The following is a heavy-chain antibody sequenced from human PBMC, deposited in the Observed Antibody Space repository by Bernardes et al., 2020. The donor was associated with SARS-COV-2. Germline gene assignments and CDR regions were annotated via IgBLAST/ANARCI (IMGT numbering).Heavy chain of an antibody. Sequence: ASVKVSCKASGYTFTSYGISWVRQAPGQGLEWMGWISAYNGNTNYAQKLQGRVTMTTDTSTSTAYMELRSLRSDDTAVYYCARDDRGGYDFYYYYYYGMDVWGQGTTVTVSS. CDR1: GYTFTSYG. CDR3: ARDDRGGYDFYYYYYYGMDV. J-gene: IGHJ6*02. CDR2: ISAYNGNT. D-gene: IGHD5-12*01. V-gene: IGHV1-18*01.